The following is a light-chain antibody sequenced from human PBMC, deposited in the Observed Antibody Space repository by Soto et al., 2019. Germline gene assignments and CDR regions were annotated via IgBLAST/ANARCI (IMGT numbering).Light chain of an antibody. V-gene: IGLV2-14*01. CDR3: FSYTSSGTYV. CDR2: EVS. Sequence: QSVLTQPPSASGSPGQSVTISCTGTSSDVGYYNYVSWYQQHPGKAPKLMIYEVSNRPSGVSNRFSGSKSGNTASLTISGLQAEDETDYYCFSYTSSGTYVFGTGTKLTVL. CDR1: SSDVGYYNY. J-gene: IGLJ1*01.